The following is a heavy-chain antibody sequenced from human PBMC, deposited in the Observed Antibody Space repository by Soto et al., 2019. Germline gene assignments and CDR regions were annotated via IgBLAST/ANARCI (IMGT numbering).Heavy chain of an antibody. CDR2: GSYSGTT. D-gene: IGHD4-17*01. CDR3: ARGETVTQYDY. J-gene: IGHJ4*02. CDR1: VVSVSIGSFS. V-gene: IGHV4-61*01. Sequence: SETLSLTCTFPVVSVSIGSFSWAWIRQPPGKGLEWIGFGSYSGTTNYKPSLKSRVTISVDTSRSQISLKVSSLTAADTAVYYCARGETVTQYDYWGQGTLVTVSS.